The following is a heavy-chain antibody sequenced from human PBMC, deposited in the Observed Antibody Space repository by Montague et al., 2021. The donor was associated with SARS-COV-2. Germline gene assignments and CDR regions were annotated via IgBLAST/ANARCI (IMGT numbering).Heavy chain of an antibody. D-gene: IGHD6-13*01. CDR1: GXSFSGYY. V-gene: IGHV4-34*01. CDR3: ARYSIAAAGTDY. CDR2: INHSGST. J-gene: IGHJ4*02. Sequence: SETLSLTCAVYGXSFSGYYWSWIRQPPGKGLEWIGEINHSGSTNYNPSLKSRVTISVDTSKNQFSLKLSSVTAADTAVYYCARYSIAAAGTDYWGQGTLVTVSS.